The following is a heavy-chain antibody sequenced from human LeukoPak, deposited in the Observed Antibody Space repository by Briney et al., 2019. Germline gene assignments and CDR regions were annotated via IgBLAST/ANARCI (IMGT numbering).Heavy chain of an antibody. J-gene: IGHJ5*02. CDR3: ARDDYGYNWFDP. D-gene: IGHD4-17*01. CDR1: GYTFTSYA. V-gene: IGHV1-3*01. Sequence: ASVKVSCKASGYTFTSYAMHWVRQAPGQRLGWMGWINAGNGNTKYSQKFQGRVTITRDTSASTAYMELSSLRSEDTAVYYCARDDYGYNWFDPWGQGTLVTVSS. CDR2: INAGNGNT.